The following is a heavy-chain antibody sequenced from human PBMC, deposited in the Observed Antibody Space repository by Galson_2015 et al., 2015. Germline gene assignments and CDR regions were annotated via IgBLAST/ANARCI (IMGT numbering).Heavy chain of an antibody. CDR1: GGSFSGYS. V-gene: IGHV4-34*01. CDR3: ARGEVGTGTNSKVLNY. D-gene: IGHD1-1*01. J-gene: IGHJ4*02. CDR2: INHSGST. Sequence: TLSLTCAVYGGSFSGYSWSWIRQPPGKGLEWIGEINHSGSTNYNPSLKSRVTISVDTSKNQFSLTLSSVTAADTAVYYCARGEVGTGTNSKVLNYWGQGTLVTVSS.